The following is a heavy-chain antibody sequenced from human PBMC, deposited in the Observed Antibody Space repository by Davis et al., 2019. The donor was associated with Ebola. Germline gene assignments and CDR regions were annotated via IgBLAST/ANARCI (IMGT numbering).Heavy chain of an antibody. J-gene: IGHJ4*02. D-gene: IGHD2-15*01. CDR2: IKSKTDGGTT. Sequence: GESLKISCAASGFIFSNAWMSWVRQAPGKGLEWVGRIKSKTDGGTTDYAAPVKGRFTISKDDSKKTLYLQMNSLKTEDTAVYYCTTDKGGGYCSGSSCRHPDYWGQGTLVTVSS. CDR1: GFIFSNAW. V-gene: IGHV3-15*01. CDR3: TTDKGGGYCSGSSCRHPDY.